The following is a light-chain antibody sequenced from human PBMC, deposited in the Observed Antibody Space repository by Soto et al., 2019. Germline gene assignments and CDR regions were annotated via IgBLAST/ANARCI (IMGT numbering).Light chain of an antibody. CDR1: SSDVGAYNY. CDR2: EVS. J-gene: IGLJ1*01. CDR3: SSYTTSRAYV. V-gene: IGLV2-14*01. Sequence: QSVLTQPASVSGSPGQSITISCTGTSSDVGAYNYVSWYQQQSGKAPKLMIHEVSNRPSGVSNRFSGSKSGNTASLTISGLQAEDEADYYCSSYTTSRAYVFGIGTKLTVL.